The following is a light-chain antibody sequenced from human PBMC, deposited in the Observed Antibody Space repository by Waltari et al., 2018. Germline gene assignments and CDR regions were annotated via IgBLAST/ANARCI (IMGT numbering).Light chain of an antibody. CDR2: DAS. J-gene: IGKJ5*01. CDR1: QTVATN. V-gene: IGKV3-15*01. Sequence: EVVMTQSPATLSVFPGEIATLSCRASQTVATNLAWYQQRPGQAPRLLIFDASTRAPSVPAKFSGSGSGTEFTLTIRSLQSEDSAIYYCQQYNRWPPITFGQGTRLEI. CDR3: QQYNRWPPIT.